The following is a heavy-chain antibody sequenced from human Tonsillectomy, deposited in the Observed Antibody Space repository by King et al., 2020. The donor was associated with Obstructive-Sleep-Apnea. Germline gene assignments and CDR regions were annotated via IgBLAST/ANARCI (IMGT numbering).Heavy chain of an antibody. V-gene: IGHV4-39*07. D-gene: IGHD3-3*02. CDR2: IYYDGST. J-gene: IGHJ4*02. Sequence: QLQESGPGLVKPSETLSLTCTVSGGSISSSSNYWAWIRQPPGKGLEWIGSIYYDGSTYYNPSLKSRVTLSVDTSKNQFSLKVSSETAADTAVYYCAGERPFRGTDYWGQGTLVTVSS. CDR3: AGERPFRGTDY. CDR1: GGSISSSSNY.